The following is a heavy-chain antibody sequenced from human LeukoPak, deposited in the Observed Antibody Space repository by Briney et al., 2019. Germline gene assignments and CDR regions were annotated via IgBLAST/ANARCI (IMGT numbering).Heavy chain of an antibody. CDR1: PGSITGYY. D-gene: IGHD1-1*01. CDR3: ARDSGGPYYYPYGMDV. V-gene: IGHV4-59*01. Sequence: PSETLSLTCNVSPGSITGYYFTWIRQPPGKGLEWIGYIYYSGTTKYRPSLQSRLTMSLDTSKNQVSLSLSSVTAADTAVYFCARDSGGPYYYPYGMDVWGRGTTVTVSS. CDR2: IYYSGTT. J-gene: IGHJ6*02.